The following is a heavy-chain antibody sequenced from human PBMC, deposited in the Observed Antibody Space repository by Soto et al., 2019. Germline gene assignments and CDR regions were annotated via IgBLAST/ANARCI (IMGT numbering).Heavy chain of an antibody. CDR2: IYYSGST. D-gene: IGHD3-3*01. CDR1: GGSISSYY. Sequence: PSETLSLTCTVSGGSISSYYWSWIRQPPGKGLEWIGCIYYSGSTNYNPSLKSRVTISVDTSKNQFSLKLSSVTAADTAVYYCARERNRVLIPRQPFDPCGQATLVTVSS. V-gene: IGHV4-59*12. CDR3: ARERNRVLIPRQPFDP. J-gene: IGHJ5*02.